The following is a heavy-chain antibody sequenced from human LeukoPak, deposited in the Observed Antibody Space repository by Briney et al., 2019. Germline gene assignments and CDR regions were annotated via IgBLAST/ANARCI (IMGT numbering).Heavy chain of an antibody. CDR2: IYYSGST. V-gene: IGHV4-59*01. CDR3: ARYRASITMSWTGWFDP. CDR1: GGSISSYY. D-gene: IGHD5-12*01. Sequence: PSETLSLTCTVSGGSISSYYWSWIRQPPGKGLEWIGYIYYSGSTNYNPSLKSRVTISVDTSKNQFSLKLSSVTAADTAVYYCARYRASITMSWTGWFDPWGQGTLVTVSS. J-gene: IGHJ5*02.